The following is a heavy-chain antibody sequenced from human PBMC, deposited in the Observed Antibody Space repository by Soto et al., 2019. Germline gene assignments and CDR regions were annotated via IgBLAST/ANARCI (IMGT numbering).Heavy chain of an antibody. Sequence: QVQLVQSGAEVKKPGSSVKVSCKASGGTFSSYTISWVRQALGQGLEWMGRIIPILGIANYAQKFQGRVTITADKSTSTAYMELSSLRSEDTAVYYCASENGANPPKPSGYWGQGTLVTVSS. CDR1: GGTFSSYT. D-gene: IGHD2-8*01. CDR2: IIPILGIA. V-gene: IGHV1-69*02. CDR3: ASENGANPPKPSGY. J-gene: IGHJ4*02.